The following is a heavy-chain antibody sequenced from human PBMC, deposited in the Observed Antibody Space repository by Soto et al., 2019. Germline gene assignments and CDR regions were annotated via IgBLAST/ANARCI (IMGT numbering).Heavy chain of an antibody. J-gene: IGHJ6*02. CDR3: AKGHSDSFGNYDYFGMDV. V-gene: IGHV3-23*01. Sequence: GGSLRLSCAASGFTFDNYGMSWVRQAPGKGLEWIGAITGAGGSTYNADSVKGRFTISRDNSKKTVYLQVDSLRVEDTAVYYCAKGHSDSFGNYDYFGMDVWGQGTTVTVSS. CDR2: ITGAGGST. CDR1: GFTFDNYG. D-gene: IGHD4-4*01.